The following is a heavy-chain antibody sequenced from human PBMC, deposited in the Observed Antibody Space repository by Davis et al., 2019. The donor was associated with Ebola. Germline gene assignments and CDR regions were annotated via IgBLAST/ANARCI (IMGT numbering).Heavy chain of an antibody. Sequence: PSETLSLTCDVLGDSMSPYYWNWIRQSPGKGLEYIGYVYYTGNTNYTPSLRGRVSISVDRSRSQFSLKLTSVTAADTAVYYCARMRCSLESCYKLYFDFWGQGALVTVSS. CDR2: VYYTGNT. J-gene: IGHJ4*02. D-gene: IGHD3-10*01. CDR3: ARMRCSLESCYKLYFDF. CDR1: GDSMSPYY. V-gene: IGHV4-59*01.